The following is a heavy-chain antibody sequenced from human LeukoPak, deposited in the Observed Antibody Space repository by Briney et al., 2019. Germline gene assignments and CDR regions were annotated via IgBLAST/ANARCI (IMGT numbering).Heavy chain of an antibody. D-gene: IGHD6-19*01. CDR1: GFTFSSYG. V-gene: IGHV3-33*01. Sequence: PGGSLRLSCEASGFTFSSYGMHWVRQAPDKGLEWVAVIWYDGSNKYYADSVKGRFTISRDNSKNTLYLQMNSLRAEDTAVYYCARDYIAVAGTPAGYWGQGTLVTVSS. CDR2: IWYDGSNK. CDR3: ARDYIAVAGTPAGY. J-gene: IGHJ4*02.